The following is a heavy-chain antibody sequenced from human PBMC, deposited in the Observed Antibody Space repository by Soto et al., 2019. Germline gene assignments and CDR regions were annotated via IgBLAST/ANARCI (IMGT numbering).Heavy chain of an antibody. J-gene: IGHJ5*02. D-gene: IGHD2-2*01. CDR1: GGTFSSYT. CDR3: AREFVVVPAAMRGTWFDP. Sequence: QVQLVQSGAEVKKPGSSVKVSCKASGGTFSSYTISWVRQAPGQGLEWMGRIIPILGIANYAQKLQGRVKIPADKSTSTAYMELSSLRSEDTAVYYCAREFVVVPAAMRGTWFDPWGQGTLVTVSS. V-gene: IGHV1-69*08. CDR2: IIPILGIA.